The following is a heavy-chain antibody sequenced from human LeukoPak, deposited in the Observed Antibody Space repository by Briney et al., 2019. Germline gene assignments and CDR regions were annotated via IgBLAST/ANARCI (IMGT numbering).Heavy chain of an antibody. CDR1: GYSISSSNW. CDR3: AHITGGYSSGWNTEDPWFDP. Sequence: SDTLSLTCAVSGYSISSSNWWGWIRQPPGKGLEWIGYIYYSGSTYYNPSLKSRVTMSVDTSKNQFSLKLSSVTAVDTAVYYCAHITGGYSSGWNTEDPWFDPWGQGTLVTVSS. CDR2: IYYSGST. V-gene: IGHV4-28*01. D-gene: IGHD6-19*01. J-gene: IGHJ5*02.